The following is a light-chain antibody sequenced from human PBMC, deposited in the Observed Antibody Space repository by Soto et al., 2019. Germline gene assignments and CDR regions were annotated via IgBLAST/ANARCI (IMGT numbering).Light chain of an antibody. J-gene: IGKJ1*01. Sequence: DIQINQYPSSLSASVGDRVTITCRASQGISNYLAWYQQKPGKVPKLLIYAASNLQSGVPSRFSVSGSGTEFSLAITSLQPEDFATYYCLQYYSYPQTFGQGTKVDIK. CDR1: QGISNY. CDR2: AAS. CDR3: LQYYSYPQT. V-gene: IGKV1-27*01.